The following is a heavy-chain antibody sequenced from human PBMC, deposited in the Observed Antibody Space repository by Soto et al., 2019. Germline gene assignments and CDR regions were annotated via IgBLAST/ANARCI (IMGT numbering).Heavy chain of an antibody. J-gene: IGHJ6*02. V-gene: IGHV6-1*01. CDR2: TYYRSKWYN. D-gene: IGHD6-13*01. CDR3: AREGAAAGSGYYYYDGMDF. Sequence: SQTLSLTCAISGDSVSSNSAAWNWIRQSPSRGLEWLGRTYYRSKWYNDYAVSVKRRITINPDTSKNQFSLQLNSVTPEDTAVYYCAREGAAAGSGYYYYDGMDFWGQVPPVTFSS. CDR1: GDSVSSNSAA.